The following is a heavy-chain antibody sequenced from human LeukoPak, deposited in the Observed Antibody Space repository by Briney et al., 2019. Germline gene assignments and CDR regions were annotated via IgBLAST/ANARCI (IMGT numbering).Heavy chain of an antibody. J-gene: IGHJ6*02. CDR1: GGSISSGSYY. CDR2: IYTSGST. D-gene: IGHD2-2*02. Sequence: PSQTLSLTCTVPGGSISSGSYYRSWIRQPAGKGLEWIGRIYTSGSTNYNPSLKSRVTISVDTSKNQFSLKLSSVTAADTAVYYCARAPDCSSTSCYTYHYGMDVWGQGTTVTVSS. CDR3: ARAPDCSSTSCYTYHYGMDV. V-gene: IGHV4-61*02.